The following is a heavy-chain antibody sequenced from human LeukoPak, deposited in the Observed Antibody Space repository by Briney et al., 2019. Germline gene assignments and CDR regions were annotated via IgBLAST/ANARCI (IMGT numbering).Heavy chain of an antibody. CDR3: ARIGYSSGWYNWFDP. Sequence: GGSLRLSCAASGFTFSSYEMNWVRQAPGKGLEWVSYISSSGSTIYYADSVKGRFTISRDNAKNSLYLQMNSLRAEDTAVYYCARIGYSSGWYNWFDPWGQRTLVTFSS. CDR1: GFTFSSYE. J-gene: IGHJ5*02. CDR2: ISSSGSTI. D-gene: IGHD6-19*01. V-gene: IGHV3-48*03.